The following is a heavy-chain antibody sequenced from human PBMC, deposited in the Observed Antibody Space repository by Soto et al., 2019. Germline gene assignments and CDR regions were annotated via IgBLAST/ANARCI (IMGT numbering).Heavy chain of an antibody. V-gene: IGHV1-18*01. CDR2: ISAYNGNT. D-gene: IGHD3-3*01. CDR3: ARDWGPVTIFGVVIPNNWFDP. Sequence: ASVKVSCKASGYTFTSYGISWVRQAPGQGLEWMGWISAYNGNTSYAQKLQGRVTMTTDTSTSTAYMELRSLRSDDTAVYYCARDWGPVTIFGVVIPNNWFDPWGQGTLVTVSS. J-gene: IGHJ5*02. CDR1: GYTFTSYG.